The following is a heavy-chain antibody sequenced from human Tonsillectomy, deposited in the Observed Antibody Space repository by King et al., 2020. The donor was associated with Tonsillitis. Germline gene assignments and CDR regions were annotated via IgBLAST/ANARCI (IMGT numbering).Heavy chain of an antibody. J-gene: IGHJ4*02. CDR3: ARDVAAAGFLWD. CDR2: IYSGGST. CDR1: GFTVSSDY. Sequence: VQLVESGGGLIQPGGSLRLSCAASGFTVSSDYMSWVRQAPGKGLEWVSAIYSGGSTYYADSVKGRFTISRDNSKNTLYLQMNSLRAEDTAVYYGARDVAAAGFLWDWGQGTLVTVSS. V-gene: IGHV3-53*01. D-gene: IGHD6-13*01.